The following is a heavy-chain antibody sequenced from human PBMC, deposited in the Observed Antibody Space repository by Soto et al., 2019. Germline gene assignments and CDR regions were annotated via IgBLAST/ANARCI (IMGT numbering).Heavy chain of an antibody. V-gene: IGHV1-69*01. CDR2: IIPIFGSR. J-gene: IGHJ3*02. CDR1: RGTFSNYP. CDR3: ATSGDWTEYSSRKMGAFDI. Sequence: QVLLVQSVAEVKKPGSSVKVSCKASRGTFSNYPISWVRQAPGQGLEWMGGIIPIFGSRSYAQKFQGRLTITADESTSSAYMDLSSLISDDTAVYYFATSGDWTEYSSRKMGAFDIWGQGTMVTVSS. D-gene: IGHD6-13*01.